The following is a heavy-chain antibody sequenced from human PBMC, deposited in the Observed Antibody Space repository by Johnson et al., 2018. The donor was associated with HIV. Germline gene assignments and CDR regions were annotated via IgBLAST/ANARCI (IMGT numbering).Heavy chain of an antibody. V-gene: IGHV3-33*06. CDR1: GFTFDDYA. D-gene: IGHD6-13*01. Sequence: QVQLVESGGGLVQPGRSLRLSCAASGFTFDDYAMHWVRQAPGKGLEWVAVIWYDGTNRYYGDSVKGRFPISREHSKNTVYLQNNVLRAEDTAVYHCAKDLYSSSWTNDAFDIWGQGTMVTVSS. J-gene: IGHJ3*02. CDR3: AKDLYSSSWTNDAFDI. CDR2: IWYDGTNR.